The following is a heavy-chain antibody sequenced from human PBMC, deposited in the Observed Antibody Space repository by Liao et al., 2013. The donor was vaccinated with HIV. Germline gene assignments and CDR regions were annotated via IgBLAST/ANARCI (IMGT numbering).Heavy chain of an antibody. Sequence: QVQLQESGPGLVKPSETLSLTCTVSGGSISSYYWSWIRQPAGKGLEWIGRIYTSGSTNYNPSLKSRITISVDTSKNQFSLKLSSVTAADTAVYYCARDKVLLWFGEPMNWFDPGAREPWSPSPQ. CDR2: IYTSGST. D-gene: IGHD3-10*01. CDR3: ARDKVLLWFGEPMNWFDP. J-gene: IGHJ5*02. V-gene: IGHV4-4*07. CDR1: GGSISSYY.